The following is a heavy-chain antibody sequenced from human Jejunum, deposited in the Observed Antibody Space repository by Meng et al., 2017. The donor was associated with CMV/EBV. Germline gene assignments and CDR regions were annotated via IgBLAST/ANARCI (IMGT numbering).Heavy chain of an antibody. CDR2: LNPFGSGI. Sequence: GFTFSEYWMHWVRQVTGKGLVWVSRLNPFGSGISYADSVKGRFTISRDNAGNTLYLQMNGLRADDTAIYYCARYRSTTESGVGLDSWGQGTLVTVSS. D-gene: IGHD1-1*01. CDR3: ARYRSTTESGVGLDS. CDR1: GFTFSEYW. V-gene: IGHV3-74*01. J-gene: IGHJ4*02.